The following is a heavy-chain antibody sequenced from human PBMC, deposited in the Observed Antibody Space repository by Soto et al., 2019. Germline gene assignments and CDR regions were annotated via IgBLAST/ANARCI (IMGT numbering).Heavy chain of an antibody. D-gene: IGHD6-6*01. J-gene: IGHJ4*02. CDR1: GVSISRYY. Sequence: SETLSLTCTVSGVSISRYYWSWIRQPPGKGLEWIGYINYSGSTNYNPSLKSRVTISVDTSKNQFSLKLSSVTAADTAVYYCARHSLHSSSSGIDYWGQGILVTVSS. V-gene: IGHV4-59*08. CDR2: INYSGST. CDR3: ARHSLHSSSSGIDY.